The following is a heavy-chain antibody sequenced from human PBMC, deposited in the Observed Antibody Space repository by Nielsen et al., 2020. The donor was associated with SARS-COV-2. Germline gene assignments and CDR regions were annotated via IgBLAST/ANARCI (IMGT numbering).Heavy chain of an antibody. CDR1: GFTFSSYS. V-gene: IGHV3-21*01. J-gene: IGHJ4*02. D-gene: IGHD5-18*01. Sequence: GESLKISCAASGFTFSSYSMNWVRQAPGKGLEWVSSISSSSSYIYYANSVKGRFTISRDNAKNSLYLQMNSLRAEDTAVYYCARESGYGYGAFNYWGQGTLVTVSS. CDR2: ISSSSSYI. CDR3: ARESGYGYGAFNY.